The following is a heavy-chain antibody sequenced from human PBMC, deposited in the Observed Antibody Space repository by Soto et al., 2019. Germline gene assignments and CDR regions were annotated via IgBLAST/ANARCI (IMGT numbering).Heavy chain of an antibody. D-gene: IGHD6-19*01. CDR1: GFSFVNYS. V-gene: IGHV3-23*01. Sequence: GGALRLSCAASGFSFVNYSMNLVRQSPGKGLEWVSGLSGSGTSTYYADSVKGRFTISRDNSRDTLFLQMNSLTADDTAVYYCAKATTNGGWFNPFDSWGQGALVTVSA. J-gene: IGHJ4*02. CDR2: LSGSGTST. CDR3: AKATTNGGWFNPFDS.